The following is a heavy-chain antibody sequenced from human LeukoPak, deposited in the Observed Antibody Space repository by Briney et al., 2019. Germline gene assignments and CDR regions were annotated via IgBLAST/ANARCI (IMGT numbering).Heavy chain of an antibody. CDR1: GFTFSDYW. J-gene: IGHJ4*02. D-gene: IGHD1-26*01. CDR2: IHSDGGTT. CDR3: ARDTYSIAE. V-gene: IGHV3-74*01. Sequence: GGSLRLSCAASGFTFSDYWMHWVRQAPGKGLVWVSLIHSDGGTTNYADSVKGRFTISRDNAKNTVYLQMNSLRVEDMAMYYCARDTYSIAEWGQGTLVTVSS.